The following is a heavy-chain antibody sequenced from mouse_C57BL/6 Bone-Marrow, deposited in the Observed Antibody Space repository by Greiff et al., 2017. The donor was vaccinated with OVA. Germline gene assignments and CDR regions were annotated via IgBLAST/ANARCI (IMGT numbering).Heavy chain of an antibody. CDR1: GYTFTSYW. CDR3: ARGGDYDYWYFDV. D-gene: IGHD2-4*01. J-gene: IGHJ1*03. V-gene: IGHV1-64*01. CDR2: IHPNSGST. Sequence: QVQLQQPGAELVKPGASVKVSCKASGYTFTSYWMHWVKQRPGQGLEWIGMIHPNSGSTNYNEKFKSKATLTVDKSSSTAYMQLSSLTSEDSAVYYCARGGDYDYWYFDVWGTGTTVTVSS.